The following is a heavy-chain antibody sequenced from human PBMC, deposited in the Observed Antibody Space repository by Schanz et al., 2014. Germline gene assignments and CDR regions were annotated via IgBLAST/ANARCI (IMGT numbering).Heavy chain of an antibody. Sequence: EVQLLESGGGLVQPGGSLRLSCAASGFTFSSYSMNWVRQAPGKGLEWVSYVRRSTPDIYYADSVKGRFTMSRDNAKNSVFLQMNSLRAEDTAVYYCVRDSFFAFDYWGQGTLVTVSS. CDR2: VRRSTPDI. J-gene: IGHJ4*02. V-gene: IGHV3-48*01. CDR3: VRDSFFAFDY. D-gene: IGHD3-3*01. CDR1: GFTFSSYS.